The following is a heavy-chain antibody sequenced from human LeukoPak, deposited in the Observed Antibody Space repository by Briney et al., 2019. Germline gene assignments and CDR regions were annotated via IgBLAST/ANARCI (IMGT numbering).Heavy chain of an antibody. CDR2: INSDGSRT. CDR1: GFTFSSYW. V-gene: IGHV3-74*01. Sequence: GGSLRLSCAASGFTFSSYWMHWVRQAPGKGLVWVSRINSDGSRTSYADSVKGRFTISRDNAKNTLYLQMNSLRAEDTAVYYCARESSGWYEDFDYWGQGTLVTVSS. CDR3: ARESSGWYEDFDY. D-gene: IGHD6-19*01. J-gene: IGHJ4*02.